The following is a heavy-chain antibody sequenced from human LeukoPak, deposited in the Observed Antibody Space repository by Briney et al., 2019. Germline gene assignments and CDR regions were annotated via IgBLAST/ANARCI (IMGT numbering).Heavy chain of an antibody. D-gene: IGHD5-24*01. Sequence: PSETLSLTCAVYGGSFSGYYWSWIRQPPGKGLEWIGEINHSGSTNYNPSLKSRVTISVDTSKNQFSLKLSSVTAADTPVYYCAMRRRRDGYNYLFDYWGQGTLVTVSS. CDR2: INHSGST. CDR3: AMRRRRDGYNYLFDY. J-gene: IGHJ4*02. V-gene: IGHV4-34*01. CDR1: GGSFSGYY.